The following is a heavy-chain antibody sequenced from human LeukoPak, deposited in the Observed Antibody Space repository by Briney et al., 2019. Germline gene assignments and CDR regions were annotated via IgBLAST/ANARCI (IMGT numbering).Heavy chain of an antibody. D-gene: IGHD2-2*01. CDR2: LYSGGHT. CDR1: TFTVSSDS. CDR3: ARVRGDIVVVPAAKIDC. Sequence: GGSLRLSCTASTFTVSSDSMAWVRQAPGKGLEWVSPLYSGGHTHYADSVTGRFTFSRDNSKNTAYLQMKSLRAEDTAVYYCARVRGDIVVVPAAKIDCWGQGTLVTVSS. V-gene: IGHV3-53*01. J-gene: IGHJ4*02.